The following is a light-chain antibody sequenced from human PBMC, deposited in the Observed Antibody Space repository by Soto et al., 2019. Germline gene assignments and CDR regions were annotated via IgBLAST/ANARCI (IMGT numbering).Light chain of an antibody. J-gene: IGKJ4*01. Sequence: EIVLTQSPGTLSLSPGERATLSCRASQNIENNYLAWYQQKPGQAPRLLIDDASSRATGVPDRFSGSGSGTDFTLTISRQEPEDFAVYFCQQCSSSPLTFGGGTKLELK. CDR1: QNIENNY. CDR2: DAS. CDR3: QQCSSSPLT. V-gene: IGKV3-20*01.